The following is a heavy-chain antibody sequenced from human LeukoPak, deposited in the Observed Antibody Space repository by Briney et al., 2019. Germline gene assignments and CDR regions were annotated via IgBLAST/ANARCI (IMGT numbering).Heavy chain of an antibody. D-gene: IGHD3-10*01. J-gene: IGHJ5*02. CDR2: IYYSGST. CDR1: GGSISSSSYY. CDR3: ARGFLWFGEFPNWFDP. Sequence: SETLSLTCTVSGGSISSSSYYWGWIRQPPGKGLEWIGSIYYSGSTYYNPSLKSRVTISVDTSKNQFSLKLSSVTAADTAVYYCARGFLWFGEFPNWFDPWGQGTLVTISS. V-gene: IGHV4-39*01.